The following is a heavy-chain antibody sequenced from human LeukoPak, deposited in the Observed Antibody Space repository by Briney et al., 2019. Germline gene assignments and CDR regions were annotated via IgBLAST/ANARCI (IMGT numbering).Heavy chain of an antibody. V-gene: IGHV3-23*01. CDR1: RFTFNSYA. CDR3: ARAWNDWFDP. D-gene: IGHD1-1*01. J-gene: IGHJ5*02. CDR2: IGGSNGIT. Sequence: GGSLRLSCEASRFTFNSYAMSWVRQAPGKGLEWVSVIGGSNGITFYVGSVKGRFTISRDNSKDTLYLQMNSLRAEDTAVYYCARAWNDWFDPWGQGTLVTISS.